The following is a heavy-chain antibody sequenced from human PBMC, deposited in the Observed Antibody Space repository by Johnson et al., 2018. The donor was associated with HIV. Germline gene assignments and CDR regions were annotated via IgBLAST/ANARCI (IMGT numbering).Heavy chain of an antibody. Sequence: QVQLVESGGGVVQPGKSLRLSCVASGLSFSNFGIHWVRQAPGKGPEWVAVISFDGNLKKYADSVKGRFTISRDNAKKSLYLQLKILREEDTALYYCARDFVAVWGPPADAFDIWGQGTMVTVSS. CDR3: ARDFVAVWGPPADAFDI. CDR2: ISFDGNLK. D-gene: IGHD3-16*01. J-gene: IGHJ3*02. CDR1: GLSFSNFG. V-gene: IGHV3-30*03.